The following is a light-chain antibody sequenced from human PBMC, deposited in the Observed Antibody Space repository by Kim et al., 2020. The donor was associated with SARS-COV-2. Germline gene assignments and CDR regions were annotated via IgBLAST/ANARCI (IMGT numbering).Light chain of an antibody. J-gene: IGKJ1*01. CDR3: QQIFSTPRT. Sequence: AAVGERGIIICRTSQSISTYLNWYQQKPGKAPKLLISETSTLQSGVPLRFSGRGSRTEFTLTITSLQPEDFGTYYCQQIFSTPRTFGQGTKVDIK. V-gene: IGKV1-39*01. CDR1: QSISTY. CDR2: ETS.